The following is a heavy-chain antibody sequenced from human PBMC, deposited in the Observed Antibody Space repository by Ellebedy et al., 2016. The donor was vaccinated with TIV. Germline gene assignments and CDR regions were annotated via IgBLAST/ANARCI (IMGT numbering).Heavy chain of an antibody. V-gene: IGHV1-18*04. CDR3: ARAPFKGSSGWYNPTYYYYHMDV. CDR2: INTYNGNT. D-gene: IGHD6-19*01. Sequence: ASVKVSXXASGYTLFYYGINWVRQAPGQGLEWMGWINTYNGNTDYAQKFQGRVTITTDTSTGTAYMELRSLTSDDTAVYYCARAPFKGSSGWYNPTYYYYHMDVWGSGTTVTVSS. CDR1: GYTLFYYG. J-gene: IGHJ6*03.